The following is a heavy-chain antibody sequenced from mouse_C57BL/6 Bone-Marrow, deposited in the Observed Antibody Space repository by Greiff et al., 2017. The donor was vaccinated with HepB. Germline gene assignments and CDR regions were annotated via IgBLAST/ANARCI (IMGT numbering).Heavy chain of an antibody. V-gene: IGHV3-6*01. Sequence: EVQRVESGPGLVKPSQSLSLTCSVTGYSITSGYYWNWIRQFPGNKLEWMGYISYDGSNNYNPSLKNRISITRDTSKNQFFLKLNSVTTEDTATYYCARVSNYDDAMDYWGQGTSVTVSS. J-gene: IGHJ4*01. CDR3: ARVSNYDDAMDY. CDR2: ISYDGSN. D-gene: IGHD2-5*01. CDR1: GYSITSGYY.